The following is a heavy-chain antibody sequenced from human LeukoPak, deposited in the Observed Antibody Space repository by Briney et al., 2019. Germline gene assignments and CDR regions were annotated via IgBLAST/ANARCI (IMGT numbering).Heavy chain of an antibody. Sequence: PGGSLRLSCAASGFTFSSYVMSWVRQAPGQGLEWVSAISGSGGNTYYADSVKGRFTISRENSKHTLYLQMNSLRAEDTGVYYCVGEGYSSGWHNDYWGQGTLVTVSS. CDR3: VGEGYSSGWHNDY. CDR1: GFTFSSYV. CDR2: ISGSGGNT. V-gene: IGHV3-23*01. D-gene: IGHD6-19*01. J-gene: IGHJ4*02.